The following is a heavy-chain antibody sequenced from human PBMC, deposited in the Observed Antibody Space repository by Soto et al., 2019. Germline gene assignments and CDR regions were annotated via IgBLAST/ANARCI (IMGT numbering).Heavy chain of an antibody. J-gene: IGHJ4*02. D-gene: IGHD3-10*01. CDR1: GGSISSYY. V-gene: IGHV4-59*08. Sequence: LSLTCTVSGGSISSYYWSWIRQPPGKGLEWIGYIYYSGSTNYNPSLKSRVTISVDTSKNQFSLKLSSVTAADTAVYYCARHLPYGSGSYTTNEFDYCGQGTLVTVSS. CDR3: ARHLPYGSGSYTTNEFDY. CDR2: IYYSGST.